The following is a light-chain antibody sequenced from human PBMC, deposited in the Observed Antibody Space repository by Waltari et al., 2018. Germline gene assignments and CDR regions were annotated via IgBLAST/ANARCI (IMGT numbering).Light chain of an antibody. CDR3: QQYDNLPPFT. Sequence: DIQMTQSPSSLSASVGDRVTITCQASQDMSSYLNWYQQKPVKAPKRLIYDASNFETGVPSRLSGSGSGTDFTFTISSLQPEDIATYYCQQYDNLPPFTFGPGTKVDIK. CDR2: DAS. J-gene: IGKJ3*01. CDR1: QDMSSY. V-gene: IGKV1-33*01.